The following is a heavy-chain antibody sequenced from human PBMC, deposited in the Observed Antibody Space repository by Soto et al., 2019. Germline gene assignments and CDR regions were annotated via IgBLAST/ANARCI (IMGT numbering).Heavy chain of an antibody. J-gene: IGHJ5*02. V-gene: IGHV3-74*01. Sequence: GGSLRLSCAASGFTFSSYWMHWVRQAPGKGLVWVSRINSDGSSTSYADSVKGRFTISRDNAKNTLYLQMNSLRAADTAVYYCARVGVTMVRGVITVWFDPWGQGTLVTVSS. D-gene: IGHD3-10*01. CDR3: ARVGVTMVRGVITVWFDP. CDR2: INSDGSST. CDR1: GFTFSSYW.